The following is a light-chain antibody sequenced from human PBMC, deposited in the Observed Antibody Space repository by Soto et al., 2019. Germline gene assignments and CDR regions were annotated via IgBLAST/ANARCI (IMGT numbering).Light chain of an antibody. CDR1: QSVTAN. J-gene: IGKJ5*01. V-gene: IGKV3-15*01. Sequence: EIVMTQSPATLSVSLGEIATLSCKASQSVTANLAWYQHKPGQAPRIIVSGASTRATGVPARFSGSGSDTVFSLTISSLQSEDAAVYYCQQYKNWPFTFGQGTRLEI. CDR2: GAS. CDR3: QQYKNWPFT.